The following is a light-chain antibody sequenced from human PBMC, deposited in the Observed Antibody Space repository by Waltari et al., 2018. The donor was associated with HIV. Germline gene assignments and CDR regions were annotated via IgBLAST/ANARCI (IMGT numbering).Light chain of an antibody. J-gene: IGLJ2*01. CDR2: DVT. V-gene: IGLV2-8*01. CDR1: SNDIGTYNF. Sequence: QSALTQPPSASGSPGQSVAIPCTGSSNDIGTYNFVSCYQHHPGKAPKLLIYDVTRRPPGIPDRFSGTKSGYTASLTVSDLQVEDEADYYCVSYTEKDTFLLFGGGTKLAV. CDR3: VSYTEKDTFLL.